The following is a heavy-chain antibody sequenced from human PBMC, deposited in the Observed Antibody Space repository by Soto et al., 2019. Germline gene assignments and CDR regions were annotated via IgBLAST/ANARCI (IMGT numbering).Heavy chain of an antibody. Sequence: QVPLVQSGAEVKKPGASVKVSCKASGYTFTSYGISWVRQAPGQGLEWMGWISAYNGNTNYAQKLQGRVTMTTDTSTSTAYMELRSLRSDDTAVYYCATTKGDFWSGYRNWFDPWGQGTLVTVSS. CDR1: GYTFTSYG. CDR3: ATTKGDFWSGYRNWFDP. CDR2: ISAYNGNT. V-gene: IGHV1-18*01. J-gene: IGHJ5*02. D-gene: IGHD3-3*01.